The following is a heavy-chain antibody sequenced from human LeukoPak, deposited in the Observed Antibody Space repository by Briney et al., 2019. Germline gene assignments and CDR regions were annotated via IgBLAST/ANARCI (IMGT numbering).Heavy chain of an antibody. Sequence: GGTLRLSCAASGFTFSSYGMHWVRQAPGKGLEWVAFIRYDGSNKYYADSVKGRFTISRGNSKNTLYLQMNSLRAEDTAVYYCAKTSGLQLWDHSPRYFDYWGQGTLVTVSS. D-gene: IGHD5-18*01. CDR3: AKTSGLQLWDHSPRYFDY. CDR2: IRYDGSNK. V-gene: IGHV3-30*02. J-gene: IGHJ4*02. CDR1: GFTFSSYG.